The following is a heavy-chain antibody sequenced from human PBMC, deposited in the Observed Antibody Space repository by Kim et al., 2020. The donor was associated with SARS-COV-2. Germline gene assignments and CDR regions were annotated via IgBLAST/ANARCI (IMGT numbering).Heavy chain of an antibody. D-gene: IGHD3-16*01. J-gene: IGHJ3*02. V-gene: IGHV3-33*06. CDR3: AKDYRSDPLGAFDI. Sequence: YADSVKGRFTVSRDNSKGTLYLQMDSLRAEDTAVYYCAKDYRSDPLGAFDIWGQGTMVTVSS.